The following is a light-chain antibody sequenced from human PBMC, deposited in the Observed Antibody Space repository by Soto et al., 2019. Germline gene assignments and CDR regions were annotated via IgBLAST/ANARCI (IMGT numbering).Light chain of an antibody. J-gene: IGKJ1*01. V-gene: IGKV1D-12*01. CDR1: QAISTW. Sequence: DIQMTQSPSSVSASVGDSVTITCRASQAISTWLAWYQQKPGKAPKLLIYAASNLQTGVPSRFSGSGSGTDFTLTISSLQSEDFATYYCQQANSFPRTFGQGTKVEIK. CDR3: QQANSFPRT. CDR2: AAS.